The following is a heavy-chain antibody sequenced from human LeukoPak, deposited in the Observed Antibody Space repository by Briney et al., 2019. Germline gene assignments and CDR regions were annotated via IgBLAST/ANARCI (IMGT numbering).Heavy chain of an antibody. CDR2: IYYSGST. J-gene: IGHJ6*02. CDR1: GGSISSGGYY. D-gene: IGHD6-13*01. Sequence: PSQTLPLTCTVSGGSISSGGYYWSWIRQHPGKGLEWIGYIYYSGSTYYNPSLKSRVTISVDTSKNQFSLKLSSVTAADTAVYYCARARYSSSSYYYGMDVWGQGTTVTVSS. V-gene: IGHV4-31*03. CDR3: ARARYSSSSYYYGMDV.